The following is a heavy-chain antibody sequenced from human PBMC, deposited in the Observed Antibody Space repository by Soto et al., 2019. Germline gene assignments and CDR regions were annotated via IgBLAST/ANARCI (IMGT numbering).Heavy chain of an antibody. J-gene: IGHJ4*02. CDR1: GYTFTSHD. V-gene: IGHV1-8*01. Sequence: ASVKVSCKASGYTFTSHDIHGVLQSPGQGLDWMAWLNPHSGKTAYAQKFQGRLTMTGNASTSTAYMELSSLRSEDTAMYYCARVSSIAARRSFDSWGQGTLVTVSS. D-gene: IGHD6-6*01. CDR3: ARVSSIAARRSFDS. CDR2: LNPHSGKT.